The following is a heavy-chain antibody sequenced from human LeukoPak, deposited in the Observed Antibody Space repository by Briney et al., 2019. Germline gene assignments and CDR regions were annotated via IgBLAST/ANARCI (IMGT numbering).Heavy chain of an antibody. CDR1: GFTFSSYW. V-gene: IGHV3-7*01. J-gene: IGHJ4*02. CDR3: AREGELGYCSSTSCYPADY. Sequence: PGGSLRLSCAASGFTFSSYWMSWVRQAPEKGLEWVANIKQDGSEKYYVDSVKGRFTISRDNAKNSLYLQMNSLRAEDTDVYYRAREGELGYCSSTSCYPADYWGQGTLVTVSS. D-gene: IGHD2-2*01. CDR2: IKQDGSEK.